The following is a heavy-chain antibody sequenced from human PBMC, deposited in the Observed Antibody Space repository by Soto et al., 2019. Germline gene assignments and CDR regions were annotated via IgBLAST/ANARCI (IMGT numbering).Heavy chain of an antibody. V-gene: IGHV3-23*01. D-gene: IGHD2-15*01. CDR1: GFTFSIYA. J-gene: IGHJ3*02. CDR3: AKARGGGAEAPAAWAEI. Sequence: EAQLSASGGGVVQPGASLRLSCAASGFTFSIYAMTWVRQAPGKGLEWVANIASSGVRTYYADSVKARFTVSRANARNMLYLQMNNLRTEDPAVYYCAKARGGGAEAPAAWAEIWGRGTMVSVSS. CDR2: IASSGVRT.